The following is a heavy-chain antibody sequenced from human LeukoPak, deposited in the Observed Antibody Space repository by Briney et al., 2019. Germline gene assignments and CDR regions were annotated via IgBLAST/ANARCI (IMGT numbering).Heavy chain of an antibody. D-gene: IGHD6-19*01. CDR3: ARPEDSSGLGY. J-gene: IGHJ4*02. CDR1: GYSFTSYW. Sequence: GESLQISCKGSGYSFTSYWIGWVRQMPGKGLEWVGIIYPGDSDTRYSPSFQGQVTISADKSTSTAYLQWSSLKASDTAMYYCARPEDSSGLGYWGQGTLVTVSS. CDR2: IYPGDSDT. V-gene: IGHV5-51*01.